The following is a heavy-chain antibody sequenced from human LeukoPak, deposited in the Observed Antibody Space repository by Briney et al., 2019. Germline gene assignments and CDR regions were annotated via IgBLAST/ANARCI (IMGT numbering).Heavy chain of an antibody. CDR2: ISYDGSNK. J-gene: IGHJ4*02. V-gene: IGHV3-30*18. D-gene: IGHD6-13*01. CDR3: VKDQSDSSSWYNYFDY. Sequence: PGGSLRLSCAASGFTFSSYGMHWVRQAPGKGLEWVAVISYDGSNKYYADSVKGRFTISRDNSKNTLYLQMNSLRAEDTAVYYCVKDQSDSSSWYNYFDYWGQGTLVTVSS. CDR1: GFTFSSYG.